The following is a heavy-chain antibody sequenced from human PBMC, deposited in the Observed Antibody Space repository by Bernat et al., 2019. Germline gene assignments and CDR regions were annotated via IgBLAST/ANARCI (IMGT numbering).Heavy chain of an antibody. Sequence: EVQLLESGGGLVQPGGSLRLSCAASGFTFSSYAMSWVRQAPGKGLEWVSAISGSGGSTYYADSVKGRFTISRDNSKNTLYLQMNSLRAEDTAVYYCAATGYSIPQRDYWGQGTLVTVSS. D-gene: IGHD6-13*01. CDR2: ISGSGGST. CDR3: AATGYSIPQRDY. J-gene: IGHJ4*02. V-gene: IGHV3-23*01. CDR1: GFTFSSYA.